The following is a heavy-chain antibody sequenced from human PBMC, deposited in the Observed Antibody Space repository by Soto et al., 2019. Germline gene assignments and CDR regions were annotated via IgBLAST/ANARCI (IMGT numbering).Heavy chain of an antibody. CDR3: AINYYETSAYLY. J-gene: IGHJ4*02. CDR2: IDPSGNGT. CDR1: GHTLINYY. Sequence: QVQLVQSGAEVKKPGASVKVSCKASGHTLINYYMHWVRQAPGQGLDWLGKIDPSGNGTSYAARFQGRSTLTSDTSTNTVYVELSSLRSEDTAIYYCAINYYETSAYLYWGQGTLVTVSS. V-gene: IGHV1-46*01. D-gene: IGHD3-22*01.